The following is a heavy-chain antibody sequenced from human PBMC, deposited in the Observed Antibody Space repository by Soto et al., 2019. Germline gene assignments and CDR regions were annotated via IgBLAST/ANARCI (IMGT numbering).Heavy chain of an antibody. CDR1: GFTFSSYS. D-gene: IGHD3-9*01. CDR3: ARDILTGYAPYNWFDP. J-gene: IGHJ5*02. Sequence: GGSLRLSCAASGFTFSSYSMNWVRQAPGKGLEWVSSISSSSSYIYYADSVKGRFTISRDNAKNSLYLQMNSLRAEDTAVYYCARDILTGYAPYNWFDPWGQGTLVTVSS. V-gene: IGHV3-21*01. CDR2: ISSSSSYI.